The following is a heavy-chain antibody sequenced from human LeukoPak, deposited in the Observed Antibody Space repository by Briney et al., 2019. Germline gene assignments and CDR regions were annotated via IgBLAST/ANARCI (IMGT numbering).Heavy chain of an antibody. CDR3: AKEKTMVRGVIRGYDAFDI. CDR1: GFTFYDYA. CDR2: INWNSGSI. J-gene: IGHJ3*02. Sequence: GGSLRLSCAASGFTFYDYAMHWVRQPPGKGLEWISGINWNSGSIGYADSVKGRFTISRDNSKNTLYLQMNSLRAEDTAVYYCAKEKTMVRGVIRGYDAFDIWGQGTMVTVSS. D-gene: IGHD3-10*01. V-gene: IGHV3-9*01.